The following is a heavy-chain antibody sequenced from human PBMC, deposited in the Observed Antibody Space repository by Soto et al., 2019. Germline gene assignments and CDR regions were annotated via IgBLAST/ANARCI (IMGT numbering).Heavy chain of an antibody. V-gene: IGHV3-48*01. Sequence: PGGSLRLSCVASGFPFSSYSMNWVRQAPGKGLEWVSYIGISSGTIYYADSVKGRFTISRDNAKNSLYLQINSLRAEDTAVYYCARDKNGDYYLDYWGQGTLVTVSS. CDR3: ARDKNGDYYLDY. D-gene: IGHD4-17*01. J-gene: IGHJ4*02. CDR1: GFPFSSYS. CDR2: IGISSGTI.